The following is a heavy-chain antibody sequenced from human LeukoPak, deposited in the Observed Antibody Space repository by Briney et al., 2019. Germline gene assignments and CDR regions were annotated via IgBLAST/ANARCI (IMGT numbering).Heavy chain of an antibody. Sequence: SVKASCKASGGTFSSYAISWVRQAPGQGLEWMGGIIPIFGTANYAQKFQGRVTITADESTSTAYMELSSLRSEDTAVYYCARYSSGWYLDYYYGMDVWGQGTTVTVSS. V-gene: IGHV1-69*13. CDR2: IIPIFGTA. D-gene: IGHD6-19*01. J-gene: IGHJ6*02. CDR1: GGTFSSYA. CDR3: ARYSSGWYLDYYYGMDV.